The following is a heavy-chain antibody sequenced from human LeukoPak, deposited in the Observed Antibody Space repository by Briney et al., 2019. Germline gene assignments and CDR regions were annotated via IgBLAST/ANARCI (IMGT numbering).Heavy chain of an antibody. CDR3: AKDRGSIAVAGIDY. Sequence: GGSLRLSCAASGFTFSSYAMSWVRQAPGKGLEWVSAISGTVGSTYYADSVKGRFTITRDNSKNTLYLQMNSLRAEDTAVYYCAKDRGSIAVAGIDYWGQGTLVTVSS. CDR1: GFTFSSYA. V-gene: IGHV3-23*01. D-gene: IGHD6-19*01. CDR2: ISGTVGST. J-gene: IGHJ4*02.